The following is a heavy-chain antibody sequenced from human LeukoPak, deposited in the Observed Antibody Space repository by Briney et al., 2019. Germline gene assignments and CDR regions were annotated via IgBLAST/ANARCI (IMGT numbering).Heavy chain of an antibody. V-gene: IGHV4-39*01. D-gene: IGHD6-13*01. CDR3: ARRRSWPEFDC. J-gene: IGHJ4*02. CDR1: GGSINSTGYF. CDR2: IYYTGDA. Sequence: SETLSLTCDVSGGSINSTGYFWGWIRQSPGKGLEWIGAIYYTGDAYFNPSLRSRANMAVDTSENRFSLNLRSVTAADTAIYYCARRRSWPEFDCWGQGTLVTVSS.